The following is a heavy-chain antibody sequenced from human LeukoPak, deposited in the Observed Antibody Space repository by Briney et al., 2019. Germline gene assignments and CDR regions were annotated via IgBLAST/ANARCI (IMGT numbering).Heavy chain of an antibody. CDR2: ISSSGSTI. Sequence: GGSLRLSCAASGFTFSDYYMSWIRQAPGKGLEWVSFISSSGSTIYYADSVKGRFTISRDNAKNSLYLQMNSLRAEDTAVYYCARPTGGYYDNAGAFDIWGQGTMVTVSS. D-gene: IGHD3-22*01. J-gene: IGHJ3*02. CDR3: ARPTGGYYDNAGAFDI. CDR1: GFTFSDYY. V-gene: IGHV3-11*04.